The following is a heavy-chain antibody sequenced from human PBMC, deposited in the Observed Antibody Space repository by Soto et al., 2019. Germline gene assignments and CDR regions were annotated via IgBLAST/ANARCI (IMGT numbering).Heavy chain of an antibody. Sequence: XETLSLTCTVSGGSISSYYWSWIRQPAGKGLGWIGYIYYSGSTNYNPSLKSRVTISVDTSKNQFSLKLSSVTAADTAVYYCARDKWGYCSGGSCASGDAFDIWGQGTMVTVSS. J-gene: IGHJ3*02. CDR2: IYYSGST. CDR1: GGSISSYY. CDR3: ARDKWGYCSGGSCASGDAFDI. V-gene: IGHV4-59*01. D-gene: IGHD2-15*01.